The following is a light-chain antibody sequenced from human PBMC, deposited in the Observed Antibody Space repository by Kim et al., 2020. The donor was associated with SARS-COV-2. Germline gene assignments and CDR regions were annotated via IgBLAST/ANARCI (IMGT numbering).Light chain of an antibody. CDR3: MQGTLWPPGLLT. J-gene: IGKJ4*01. V-gene: IGKV2D-30*01. CDR2: KVS. Sequence: DVVMTQSPLSLPVTLGQPASISCRSSQSLVYSDSQQRPGQSPRRLICKVSNWDSGVPDRFSGRGSRTDFTLKISRVEAEDVGVYCCMQGTLWPPGLLTFGGGTKVDIK. CDR1: QSLVYSD.